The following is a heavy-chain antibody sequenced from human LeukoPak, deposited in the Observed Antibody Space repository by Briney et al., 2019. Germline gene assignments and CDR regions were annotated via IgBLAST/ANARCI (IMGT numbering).Heavy chain of an antibody. Sequence: PGGSLRLSCAASGFTFSSYALSWVRQAPGKGLEWVAIINGSGGNRYYADSVKGRFTISRDNSENTLFLQMSSPRAEDTAVYYCARVTYNGYQHFDSWGQGNLVTVS. J-gene: IGHJ4*02. CDR2: INGSGGNR. D-gene: IGHD3-10*01. V-gene: IGHV3-23*01. CDR1: GFTFSSYA. CDR3: ARVTYNGYQHFDS.